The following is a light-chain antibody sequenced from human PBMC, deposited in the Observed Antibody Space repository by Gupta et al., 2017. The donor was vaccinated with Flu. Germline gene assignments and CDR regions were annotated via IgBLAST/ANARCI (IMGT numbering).Light chain of an antibody. Sequence: EIVLPQSPGTLSLSPGEKSTLTCRAIQSVSCSYLAWYQQKPGQSPRLLIYGASSRATGIPDRFSGSGSGTDFTLTISRLEPEDFAVYYCQQYGSSPTFGQGTRLEIK. CDR3: QQYGSSPT. CDR1: QSVSCSY. CDR2: GAS. J-gene: IGKJ5*01. V-gene: IGKV3-20*01.